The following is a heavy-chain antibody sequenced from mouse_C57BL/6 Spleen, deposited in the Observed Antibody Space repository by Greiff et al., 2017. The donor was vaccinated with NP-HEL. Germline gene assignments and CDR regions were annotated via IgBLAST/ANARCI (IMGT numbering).Heavy chain of an antibody. CDR2: ISSGSSTI. CDR3: ARPRDGYVFAY. Sequence: EVQVVESGGGLVKPGGSLKLSCAASGFTFSDYGMHWVRQAPEKGLEWVAYISSGSSTIYYADTVKGRFTISRDNAKNTLFLQMTSLRSEDTAMYYCARPRDGYVFAYWGQGTLVTVSA. D-gene: IGHD2-2*01. V-gene: IGHV5-17*01. J-gene: IGHJ3*01. CDR1: GFTFSDYG.